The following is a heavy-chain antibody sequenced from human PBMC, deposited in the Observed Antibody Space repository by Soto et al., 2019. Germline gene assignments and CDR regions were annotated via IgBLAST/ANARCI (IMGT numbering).Heavy chain of an antibody. CDR1: GYSFTSDW. V-gene: IGHV5-51*01. J-gene: IGHJ6*02. D-gene: IGHD6-25*01. Sequence: GESLKISCKGSGYSFTSDWIGWVRQMPGKGLEWMGIIYPGDSDTRYSPSFQGQVTISADKSISTAYLQWSSVKAADTAMYYCARGTGSGARRVREHYYYYGMDVWGQGTTVTVSS. CDR3: ARGTGSGARRVREHYYYYGMDV. CDR2: IYPGDSDT.